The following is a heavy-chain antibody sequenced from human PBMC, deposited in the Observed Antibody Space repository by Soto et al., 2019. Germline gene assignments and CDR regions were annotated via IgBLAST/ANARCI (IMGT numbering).Heavy chain of an antibody. Sequence: EVQLLESGGGLVQPGGSLRLSCAASGFTFRNFAMTWVRQAPGKRLEWVSAIGSVGGDTYYADSVKGRFTISRDDSKNTLSLQMNSLRADDTAIYFCAKDMVSANSVWDPFDIWGQGTMVTVSS. J-gene: IGHJ3*02. V-gene: IGHV3-23*01. CDR1: GFTFRNFA. CDR2: IGSVGGDT. CDR3: AKDMVSANSVWDPFDI. D-gene: IGHD2-21*01.